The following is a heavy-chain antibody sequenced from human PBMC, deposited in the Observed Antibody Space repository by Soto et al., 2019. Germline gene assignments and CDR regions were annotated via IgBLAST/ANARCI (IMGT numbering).Heavy chain of an antibody. D-gene: IGHD5-12*01. CDR1: GASFTNAW. V-gene: IGHV3-15*01. J-gene: IGHJ4*02. CDR2: IKTRIDSATT. Sequence: EVQLVESGGGLVKPGESLRLSCEASGASFTNAWMNWVRQSPGKGLEWVCRIKTRIDSATTDYAAPVKGRFTISRDDSKNTLYRQIDSLKTEDTAVYYCTTEDPSWLRGLEYWGQGTLGTVS. CDR3: TTEDPSWLRGLEY.